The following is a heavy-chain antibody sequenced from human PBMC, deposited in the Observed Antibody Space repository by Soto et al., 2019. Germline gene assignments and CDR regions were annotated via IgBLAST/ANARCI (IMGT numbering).Heavy chain of an antibody. CDR2: IYYTGST. V-gene: IGHV4-59*12. Sequence: SETLSLTCTVSGGSISSYYWTWIRQPPGKGLEWIGYIYYTGSTYYADSVKGRFTISRDNSKNTLYLQMNSLRAEDTAVYYCAKDSLVSITIFGVVTPLGAEYFQHWGQGTLVTVSS. CDR1: GGSISSYY. J-gene: IGHJ1*01. CDR3: AKDSLVSITIFGVVTPLGAEYFQH. D-gene: IGHD3-3*01.